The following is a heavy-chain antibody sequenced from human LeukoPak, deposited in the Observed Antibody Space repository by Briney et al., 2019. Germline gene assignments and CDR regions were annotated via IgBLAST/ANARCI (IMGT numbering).Heavy chain of an antibody. Sequence: GGSLRLSCAGSGFIFDDYAMHWVRQAPGKGLEWVSGISWNSGRIGYADSVKGRFTIFRDNAKNSLFLQMNSLRGEDTAFYYCAKAYYYDSSGYIDYWGQGTLVTVSS. V-gene: IGHV3-9*01. CDR1: GFIFDDYA. CDR2: ISWNSGRI. D-gene: IGHD3-22*01. CDR3: AKAYYYDSSGYIDY. J-gene: IGHJ4*02.